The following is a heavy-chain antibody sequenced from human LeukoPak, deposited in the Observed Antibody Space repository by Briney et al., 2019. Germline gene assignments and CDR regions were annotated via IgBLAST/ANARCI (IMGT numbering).Heavy chain of an antibody. CDR3: AREAGDIVVVPAAMAY. CDR2: INPNSGGT. Sequence: ASVKVSCKASGYTFTSYDINWVRQAPGQGLEWMGWINPNSGGTNYAQKFQGRVTMTRDTSISTAYMELSRLRSDDTAVYYCAREAGDIVVVPAAMAYWGQGTLVTVSS. J-gene: IGHJ4*02. D-gene: IGHD2-2*01. CDR1: GYTFTSYD. V-gene: IGHV1-2*02.